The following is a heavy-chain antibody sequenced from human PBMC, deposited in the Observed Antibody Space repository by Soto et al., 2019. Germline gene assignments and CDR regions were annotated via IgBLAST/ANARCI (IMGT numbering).Heavy chain of an antibody. V-gene: IGHV3-48*03. CDR3: AGEVTVFGVIIQKPMDG. Sequence: SLKISCAASLFTFGGYEMNWVRQAPGNGLAWISYISGSGSTIYYADSVKGRFTISRDNAKKSLYLQMNSLRAEDTAVYYCAGEVTVFGVIIQKPMDGWGHGTTVTVSS. J-gene: IGHJ6*02. D-gene: IGHD3-3*01. CDR1: LFTFGGYE. CDR2: ISGSGSTI.